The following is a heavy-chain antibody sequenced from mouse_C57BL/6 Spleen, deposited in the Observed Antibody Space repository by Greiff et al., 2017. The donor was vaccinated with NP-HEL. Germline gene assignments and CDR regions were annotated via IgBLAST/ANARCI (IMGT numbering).Heavy chain of an antibody. J-gene: IGHJ2*01. Sequence: QVQLQQPGAELVRPGTSVKLSCKASGYTFTSYWMHWVKQRPGQGLEWIGVIDPSDSYTNYNQKFKGKATLTVDTSSSTAYMQLSSLTSEDSAVYYCARRGFDYWGQGTTFTVSS. CDR2: IDPSDSYT. CDR1: GYTFTSYW. CDR3: ARRGFDY. V-gene: IGHV1-59*01.